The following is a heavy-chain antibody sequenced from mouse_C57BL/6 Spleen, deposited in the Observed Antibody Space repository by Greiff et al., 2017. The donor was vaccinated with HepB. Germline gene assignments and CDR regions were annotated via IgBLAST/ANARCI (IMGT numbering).Heavy chain of an antibody. V-gene: IGHV5-4*01. CDR3: ARDSSYYYAMDY. J-gene: IGHJ4*01. Sequence: EVKLVESGGGLVKPGGSLKLSCAASGFTFSSYAMSWVRQTPEKRLEWVATISDGGSYTYYPDNVKGRFTISRDNAKNNLYLQMSHLKSEDTAMYYCARDSSYYYAMDYWGQGTSVTVSS. CDR2: ISDGGSYT. CDR1: GFTFSSYA.